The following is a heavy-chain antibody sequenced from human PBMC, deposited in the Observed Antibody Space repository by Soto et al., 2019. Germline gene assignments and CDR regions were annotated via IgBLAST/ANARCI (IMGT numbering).Heavy chain of an antibody. CDR1: GFTFSNYW. CDR3: ARGIPGYYGKDV. Sequence: EVQLVESGGGLVQPGGSLRLSCAASGFTFSNYWIHWVRQAPGKGLVWVSRIKCDGSRIDYADSVKGRFTISRDNAKNTVYVQMNSLGDEDAAVYYCARGIPGYYGKDVWGQGTTVTVSS. V-gene: IGHV3-74*01. CDR2: IKCDGSRI. D-gene: IGHD2-2*02. J-gene: IGHJ6*01.